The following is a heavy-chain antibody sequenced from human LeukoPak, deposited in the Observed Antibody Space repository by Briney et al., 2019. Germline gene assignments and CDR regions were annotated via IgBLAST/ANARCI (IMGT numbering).Heavy chain of an antibody. Sequence: PSETLSLTCTVSGGSISSSSYYWGWIRQPPGKGLEWIGSIHYSGSTYYNPSLKSRVTISVDTSKNQFSLKLSSVTAADTAVYYCAREASGYYNTRAFDIWGQGTMVTVSS. CDR3: AREASGYYNTRAFDI. CDR2: IHYSGST. J-gene: IGHJ3*02. V-gene: IGHV4-39*07. CDR1: GGSISSSSYY. D-gene: IGHD3-3*01.